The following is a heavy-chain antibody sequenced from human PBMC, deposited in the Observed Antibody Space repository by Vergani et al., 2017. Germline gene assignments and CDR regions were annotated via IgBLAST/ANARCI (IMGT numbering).Heavy chain of an antibody. J-gene: IGHJ6*02. D-gene: IGHD1-26*01. Sequence: EVQLVESGGGLVKPGGSLRLSCAASGFTFSSYSMNWVRQAPGKGLEWVSSISSSSSYIYYADSVKGRFTISRDNAKNSLYLQMNSLRAEDTAVYYCAGDYIVGXTYRGWVEGYGMDVWGQGTTVTVSS. CDR2: ISSSSSYI. V-gene: IGHV3-21*01. CDR3: AGDYIVGXTYRGWVEGYGMDV. CDR1: GFTFSSYS.